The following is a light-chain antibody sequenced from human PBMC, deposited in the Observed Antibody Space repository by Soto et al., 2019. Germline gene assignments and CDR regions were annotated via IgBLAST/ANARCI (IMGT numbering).Light chain of an antibody. J-gene: IGLJ2*01. CDR2: DVS. CDR3: SSYAGNNNLI. Sequence: QSVLTQPPSASGSPGQSVTISCTGTSSDVGGYDHVSWYQQHPGKAPKLMIYDVSKRPSGVPDRFSGSKSGNSASLTVSGLQAEDEAEYYCSSYAGNNNLIFGGGTKLTVL. V-gene: IGLV2-8*01. CDR1: SSDVGGYDH.